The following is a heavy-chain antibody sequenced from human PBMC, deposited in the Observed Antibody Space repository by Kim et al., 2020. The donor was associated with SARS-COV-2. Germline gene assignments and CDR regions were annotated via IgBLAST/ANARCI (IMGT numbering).Heavy chain of an antibody. CDR2: ISAYNGNR. CDR3: ASASSSSWNRGAYYYYYGMDV. Sequence: ASVKVSCKASGYTFTSYGISWVRQAPGKGLEWMGWISAYNGNRNYAKKLQGRVTMTTDTSTSTAYMELRSLRSEETAVYYCASASSSSWNRGAYYYYYGMDVWGQGTTVTVSS. CDR1: GYTFTSYG. J-gene: IGHJ6*02. D-gene: IGHD6-13*01. V-gene: IGHV1-18*01.